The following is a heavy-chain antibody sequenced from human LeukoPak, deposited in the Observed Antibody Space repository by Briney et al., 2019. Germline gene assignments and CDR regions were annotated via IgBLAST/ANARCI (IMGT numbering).Heavy chain of an antibody. D-gene: IGHD6-6*01. V-gene: IGHV1-2*02. CDR2: INPNSGGT. CDR1: GYTFTGYY. J-gene: IGHJ6*03. CDR3: ARGSDSSSSYYYCMDV. Sequence: ASVKVSCKASGYTFTGYYMHWVRQAPGQGLEWMGWINPNSGGTNYAQKFQGRVTMTRDTSISTAYMELSRLRSDDTAVYYCARGSDSSSSYYYCMDVWGKGTTVTISS.